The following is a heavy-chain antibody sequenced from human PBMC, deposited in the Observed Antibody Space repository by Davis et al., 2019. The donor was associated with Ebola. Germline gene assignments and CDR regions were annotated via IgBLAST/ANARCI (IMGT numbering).Heavy chain of an antibody. J-gene: IGHJ4*02. D-gene: IGHD3-16*02. CDR1: GFTFSSYE. CDR3: ARGDRDDYVWGSYRRYFDY. V-gene: IGHV3-48*03. CDR2: ISSSCSTI. Sequence: CAASGFTFSSYEMNWVRHAPAKGLEWISYISSSCSTIYYADSVKGRFTISRDNAKHSLYLQMNSLRAEDTAVYYCARGDRDDYVWGSYRRYFDYWGQGTLVTVSS.